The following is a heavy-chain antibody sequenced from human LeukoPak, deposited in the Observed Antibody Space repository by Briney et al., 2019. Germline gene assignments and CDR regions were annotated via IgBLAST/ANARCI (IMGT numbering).Heavy chain of an antibody. V-gene: IGHV3-74*01. J-gene: IGHJ6*02. CDR3: ARDLSYYDFWSGYYTNYGMDV. D-gene: IGHD3-3*01. Sequence: GGSLRLSCAASGFTFSSYWMHWVRQAPGKGLVWVSRINSDVSSTSYADSVKGRFTISRDNAKNTLYLKMNSLRAEDTAVYYCARDLSYYDFWSGYYTNYGMDVWGQGTTVTVSS. CDR2: INSDVSST. CDR1: GFTFSSYW.